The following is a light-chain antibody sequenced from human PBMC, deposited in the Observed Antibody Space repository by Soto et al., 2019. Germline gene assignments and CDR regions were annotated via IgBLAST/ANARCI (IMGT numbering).Light chain of an antibody. CDR2: STS. Sequence: DIVMTQSPLSLPVTPGEPASISCRSSQSLLHTTGYNYLHWYLQKPGQAPHLLIYSTSDRASGVPDRFSGSGSGTEFTLNISRVETEDVGVYYCMQALQTPFTFGPGTKVDIK. V-gene: IGKV2-28*01. CDR3: MQALQTPFT. J-gene: IGKJ3*01. CDR1: QSLLHTTGYNY.